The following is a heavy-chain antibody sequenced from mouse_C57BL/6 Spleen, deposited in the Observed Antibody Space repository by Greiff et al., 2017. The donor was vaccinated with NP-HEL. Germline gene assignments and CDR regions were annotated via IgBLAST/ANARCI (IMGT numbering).Heavy chain of an antibody. CDR2: IDPSDSYT. CDR3: ARGEDYGLDY. D-gene: IGHD1-1*01. CDR1: GYTFTSYW. J-gene: IGHJ2*01. Sequence: QVQLQQPGAELVRPGTSVKLSCKASGYTFTSYWMHWVKQRPGQGLEWIGVIDPSDSYTNYNQKFKGKATLTVDTSSSTAYMQLSSLISEDSAVYYCARGEDYGLDYWGQGTTLTVSS. V-gene: IGHV1-59*01.